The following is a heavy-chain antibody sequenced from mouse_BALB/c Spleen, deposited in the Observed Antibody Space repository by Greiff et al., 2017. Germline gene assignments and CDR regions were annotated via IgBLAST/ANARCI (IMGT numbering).Heavy chain of an antibody. V-gene: IGHV5-6-3*01. D-gene: IGHD2-1*01. CDR3: AREDYGNSY. CDR1: GFTFSSYG. CDR2: INSNGGST. J-gene: IGHJ3*01. Sequence: EVKLVESGGGLVQPGGSLKLSCAASGFTFSSYGMSWVRQTPDKRLELVATINSNGGSTYYPDSVKGRFTISRDNAKNTLYLQMSSLKSEDTAMYYCAREDYGNSYWGQGTLVTVSA.